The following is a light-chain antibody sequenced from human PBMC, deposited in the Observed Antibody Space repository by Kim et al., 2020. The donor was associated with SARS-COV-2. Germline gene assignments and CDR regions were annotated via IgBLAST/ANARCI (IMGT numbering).Light chain of an antibody. J-gene: IGLJ1*01. Sequence: QTVVTQEPSLTVSPGGTVTLTCASSTGAVTSGYYPNWFQQKPGQAPRALIYNTNNKHSWTPARFSGSLLGGKAALTLSGVQPEDEAEYYCLLYYGGPYGFGTGTKVTVL. CDR1: TGAVTSGYY. V-gene: IGLV7-43*01. CDR2: NTN. CDR3: LLYYGGPYG.